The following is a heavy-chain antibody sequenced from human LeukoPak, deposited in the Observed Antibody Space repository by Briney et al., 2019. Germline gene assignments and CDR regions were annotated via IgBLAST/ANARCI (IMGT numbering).Heavy chain of an antibody. D-gene: IGHD6-25*01. CDR1: EFNFRNYW. CDR2: IKQDGSDK. CDR3: ARDSAAHGGY. V-gene: IGHV3-7*03. J-gene: IGHJ4*02. Sequence: GGSLRLSCVVSEFNFRNYWMSWVRQTPGKGLEWVDNIKQDGSDKYYVDSVKGRFIISRDNAKNSLYLQMNSLRDEDTAVYYCARDSAAHGGYWGQGTPVIVSS.